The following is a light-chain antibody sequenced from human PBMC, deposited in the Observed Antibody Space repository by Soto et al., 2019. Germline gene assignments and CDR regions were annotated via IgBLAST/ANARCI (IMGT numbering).Light chain of an antibody. CDR2: DAS. CDR1: QSVSSY. Sequence: SVLTQSPCTLSLSPGERATLSCRASQSVSSYLAWYQQKPGQAPRLLIYDASNRATGIPARFSGSGSGTDFTLTISSLEPEDFAVYYCQQRSNWLTFGGGTKVDI. V-gene: IGKV3-11*01. J-gene: IGKJ4*01. CDR3: QQRSNWLT.